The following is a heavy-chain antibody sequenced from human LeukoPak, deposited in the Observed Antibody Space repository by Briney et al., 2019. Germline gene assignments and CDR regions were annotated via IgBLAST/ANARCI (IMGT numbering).Heavy chain of an antibody. J-gene: IGHJ4*02. V-gene: IGHV3-23*01. CDR1: GFTFSSYA. Sequence: GGSLRLSCAASGFTFSSYAMSWVRQAPGKGLEWVSAISGSGGSTYYADSVKGRFTISRDDSKNTLYLQMNSLRAEDTAVYYCARDLYYYDSSGEYWGQGTLVTVSS. CDR3: ARDLYYYDSSGEY. D-gene: IGHD3-22*01. CDR2: ISGSGGST.